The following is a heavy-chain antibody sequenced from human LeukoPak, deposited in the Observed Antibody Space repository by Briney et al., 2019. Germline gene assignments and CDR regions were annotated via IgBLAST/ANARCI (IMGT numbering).Heavy chain of an antibody. V-gene: IGHV3-23*01. D-gene: IGHD3-22*01. J-gene: IGHJ4*02. Sequence: GSLRLSCAASGFTFSSYGMSWVRQAPGKGLEWVSAFSGGGGKAYYADSVKGRFTISRDNSKNTLYLQMNSLRAEDTAVYYCAKRGYYDSSGYYAPFDYWGQGTLVTVSS. CDR2: FSGGGGKA. CDR1: GFTFSSYG. CDR3: AKRGYYDSSGYYAPFDY.